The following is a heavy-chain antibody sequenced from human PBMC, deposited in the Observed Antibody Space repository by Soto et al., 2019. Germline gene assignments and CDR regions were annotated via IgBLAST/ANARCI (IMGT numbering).Heavy chain of an antibody. CDR2: IWYDGSNK. J-gene: IGHJ6*02. CDR1: GFTFSSYG. Sequence: SLRLSCAASGFTFSSYGMHWVRQAPGKGLEWVAVIWYDGSNKYYADSVKGRFTISRDNSKNTLYLQMNSLRAEDTAVYYCARELYYDSSGYGMDVWGQGTTVTVS. V-gene: IGHV3-33*01. D-gene: IGHD3-22*01. CDR3: ARELYYDSSGYGMDV.